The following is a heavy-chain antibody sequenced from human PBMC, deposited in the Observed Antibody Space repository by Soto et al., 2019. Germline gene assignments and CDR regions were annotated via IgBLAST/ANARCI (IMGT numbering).Heavy chain of an antibody. V-gene: IGHV3-21*01. Sequence: SGGALRLSCAAPGFTFSSYSMNWVRPAPGKRLGWGSSNSSSSSYIYYADSVKGRFTISRDNAKNSLYLQMNSLRAEDTAVYYCAISRARRIAAAGTPAADRINWFDPWGQGTLVTVSS. D-gene: IGHD6-13*01. CDR1: GFTFSSYS. CDR3: AISRARRIAAAGTPAADRINWFDP. J-gene: IGHJ5*02. CDR2: NSSSSSYI.